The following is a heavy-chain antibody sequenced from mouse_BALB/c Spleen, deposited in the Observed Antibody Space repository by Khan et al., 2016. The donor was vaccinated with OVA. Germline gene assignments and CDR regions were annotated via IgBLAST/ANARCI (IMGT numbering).Heavy chain of an antibody. CDR1: GYTFTDYG. V-gene: IGHV1S137*01. Sequence: QIQLVQSGAELVRPGVSVKISCKGSGYTFTDYGIHWVKQSHAKSLEWIGVISSYHGDATYNQRFKGKATMTVDKSSSTAYMELARLTSEDSAIYYCASDTSGDEFAYWGQGTLVTVSA. J-gene: IGHJ3*01. D-gene: IGHD3-2*01. CDR2: ISSYHGDA. CDR3: ASDTSGDEFAY.